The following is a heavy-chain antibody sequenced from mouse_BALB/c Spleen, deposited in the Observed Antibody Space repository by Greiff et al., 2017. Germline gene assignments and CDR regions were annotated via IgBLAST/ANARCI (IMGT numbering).Heavy chain of an antibody. D-gene: IGHD1-1*01. J-gene: IGHJ2*01. CDR2: ISSGGGNT. CDR3: ARYTFITTVVPWYFDY. CDR1: GFTFSSYT. V-gene: IGHV5-9*03. Sequence: EVQLVESGGGLVKPGGSLKLSCAASGFTFSSYTMSWVRQTPEKRLEWVATISSGGGNTYYPDSVKGRFTISRDNAKNNLYLQMSSLRSEDTALYYCARYTFITTVVPWYFDYWGQGTTLTVSS.